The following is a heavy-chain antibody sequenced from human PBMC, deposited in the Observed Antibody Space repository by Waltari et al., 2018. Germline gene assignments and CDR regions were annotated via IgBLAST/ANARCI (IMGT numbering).Heavy chain of an antibody. CDR2: MNHSGST. J-gene: IGHJ4*02. V-gene: IGHV4-34*01. Sequence: QVQLQQWGAGLLKPSETLSLTCAVYGGSFIGYSWCWIRQPPGKGLEWIGEMNHSGSTNYNPSLKGRVTISVDTSKNQFSLKLSSVTAADTAVYYCARARSTLLDYWGQGTLVTVSS. CDR1: GGSFIGYS. CDR3: ARARSTLLDY.